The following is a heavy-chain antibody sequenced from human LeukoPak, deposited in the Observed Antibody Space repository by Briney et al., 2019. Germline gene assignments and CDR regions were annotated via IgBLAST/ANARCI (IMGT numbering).Heavy chain of an antibody. CDR1: GFTFSSHW. CDR2: INSDGFST. J-gene: IGHJ6*03. D-gene: IGHD2-15*01. Sequence: GGSLRLSCAASGFTFSSHWMHWVRQAPGKGLVWVSRINSDGFSTSYADSVKGRFTISRDNAKNTLYLQMNSLRAEDTAVYYCARIHRGNVVYMDVWGKGTTVPVSS. V-gene: IGHV3-74*01. CDR3: ARIHRGNVVYMDV.